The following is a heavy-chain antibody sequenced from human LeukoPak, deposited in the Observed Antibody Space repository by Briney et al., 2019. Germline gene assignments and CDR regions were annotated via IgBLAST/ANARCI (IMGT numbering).Heavy chain of an antibody. J-gene: IGHJ4*02. V-gene: IGHV3-21*01. Sequence: AGGSLRLSCAASGFTFSSYSMNWVRQAPGKGLEWVSSISSSSSYIYYADSVKGRFTISRDNAKNSLYLQMNSLRAEDTAVYYCARDRTVVVVPAATDVWGQGTLVTVSS. CDR2: ISSSSSYI. CDR1: GFTFSSYS. D-gene: IGHD2-2*01. CDR3: ARDRTVVVVPAATDV.